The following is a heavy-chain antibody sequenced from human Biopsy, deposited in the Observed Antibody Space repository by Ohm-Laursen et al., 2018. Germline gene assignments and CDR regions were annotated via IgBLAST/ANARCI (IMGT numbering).Heavy chain of an antibody. D-gene: IGHD3-22*01. J-gene: IGHJ6*02. Sequence: GTLSLTCAVYGESFNGYYWSWVRQTPGKGLEWIGEINHSGRTNYNPSLKSRVTISVDTSKNQFSLKVRSVAAADTAVYYCVRGVDYYDPYHYYALDVWGQGTTVTVSS. V-gene: IGHV4-34*01. CDR3: VRGVDYYDPYHYYALDV. CDR2: INHSGRT. CDR1: GESFNGYY.